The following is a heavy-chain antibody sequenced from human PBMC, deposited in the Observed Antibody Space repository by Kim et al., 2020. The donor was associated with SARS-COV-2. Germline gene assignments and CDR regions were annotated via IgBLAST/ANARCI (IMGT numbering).Heavy chain of an antibody. Sequence: ASVKVSCKASGYTFTGHYIHWVRQAPGQGLEWMGRINPKSGGTNYAQKFQGRVTMTRDTSNSTAYMELSSLRTDDTAVYYCARNHIAAGGTNWVDPWGQGTLVTVSS. CDR3: ARNHIAAGGTNWVDP. V-gene: IGHV1-2*06. CDR1: GYTFTGHY. D-gene: IGHD6-13*01. J-gene: IGHJ5*02. CDR2: INPKSGGT.